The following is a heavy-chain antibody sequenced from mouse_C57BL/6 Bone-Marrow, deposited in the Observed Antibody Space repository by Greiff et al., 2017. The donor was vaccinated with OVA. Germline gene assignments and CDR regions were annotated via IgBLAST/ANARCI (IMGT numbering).Heavy chain of an antibody. J-gene: IGHJ1*03. CDR3: ARGLITTVVRYFDV. CDR1: GYTFTSYG. V-gene: IGHV1-81*01. D-gene: IGHD1-1*01. Sequence: VQLQQSGAELARPGASVKLSYKASGYTFTSYGISWVKQRTGQGLEWIGEIYPRSGNTYYNEKFKGKATLTADNSSSTAYMELRSLTSEDSAVYFCARGLITTVVRYFDVWGTGTTVTVSS. CDR2: IYPRSGNT.